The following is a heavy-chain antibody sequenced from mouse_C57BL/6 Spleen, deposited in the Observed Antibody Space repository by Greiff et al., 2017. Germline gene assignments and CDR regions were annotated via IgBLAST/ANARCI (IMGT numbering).Heavy chain of an antibody. CDR2: IRSKSNNYAT. CDR1: GFSFNTYA. CDR3: VRDPGY. J-gene: IGHJ2*01. V-gene: IGHV10-1*01. Sequence: EVKLMESGGGLVQPKGSLKLSCAASGFSFNTYAMNWVRQAPGKGLEWVARIRSKSNNYATYYADSVKDRFTISRDDSERMLYLQMNNVETEDTAIYYCVRDPGYWGQGTTLTVSS.